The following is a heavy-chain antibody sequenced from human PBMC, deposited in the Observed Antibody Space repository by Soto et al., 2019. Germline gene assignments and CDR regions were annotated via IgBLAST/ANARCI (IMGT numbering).Heavy chain of an antibody. CDR1: GDSINNRSYY. CDR3: ARQRTSVVTQAYFDS. J-gene: IGHJ4*02. D-gene: IGHD2-21*02. Sequence: SSETLSLTCTVTGDSINNRSYYWGWIRQPPGKGLEWIGSIYYSGSTYNNPSLKSRVSMSVDTSKNQFSLKLRSVTAADTALYYCARQRTSVVTQAYFDSWGQGSLVTVSS. V-gene: IGHV4-39*01. CDR2: IYYSGST.